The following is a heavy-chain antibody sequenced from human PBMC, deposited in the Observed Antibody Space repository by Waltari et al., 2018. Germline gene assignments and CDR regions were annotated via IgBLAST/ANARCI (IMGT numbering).Heavy chain of an antibody. J-gene: IGHJ4*01. CDR1: GFRLTPAW. CDR3: TTLDAPWGG. Sequence: EVQMVESGGGSMKPGDSLRLSCVASGFRLTPAWLTWVRQAPGKGREWVGRITSQNDGATTDLAASGRGRFSISRDDSQSMVFLQMNSLRREDTAVYYCTTLDAPWGGWGHGTLVTVSS. D-gene: IGHD7-27*01. V-gene: IGHV3-15*01. CDR2: ITSQNDGATT.